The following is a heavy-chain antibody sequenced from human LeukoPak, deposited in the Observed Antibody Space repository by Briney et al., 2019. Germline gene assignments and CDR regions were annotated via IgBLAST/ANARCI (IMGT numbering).Heavy chain of an antibody. J-gene: IGHJ4*02. CDR1: GGSISSYY. Sequence: SETLSLTCTVSGGSISSYYWSWIRQPPGKGLEWIGYIYYSGSTNYNPSLKSRVTTSVDTSKNQFSLKLSSVTAADTAVYYCARVWCSSTSCYPVGYYFDYWGQGTLVTVSS. CDR3: ARVWCSSTSCYPVGYYFDY. V-gene: IGHV4-59*01. D-gene: IGHD2-2*01. CDR2: IYYSGST.